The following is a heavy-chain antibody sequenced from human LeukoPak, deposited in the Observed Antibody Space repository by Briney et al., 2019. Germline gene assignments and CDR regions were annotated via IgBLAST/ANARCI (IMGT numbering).Heavy chain of an antibody. CDR1: GGSISNNNYY. Sequence: SETLSLTCTVSGGSISNNNYYWAWIRQPPGKGLECIGSIYYSGSPYYNPSLKSRVTISVDTSKNQFSLKLSSVTAADTAVYYCARQGAGVPFDYWGRGTLVTVSS. D-gene: IGHD3-10*01. CDR2: IYYSGSP. V-gene: IGHV4-39*01. CDR3: ARQGAGVPFDY. J-gene: IGHJ4*02.